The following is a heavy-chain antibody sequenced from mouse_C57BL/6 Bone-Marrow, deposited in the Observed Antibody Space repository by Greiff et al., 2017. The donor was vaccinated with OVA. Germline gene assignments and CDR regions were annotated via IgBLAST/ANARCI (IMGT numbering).Heavy chain of an antibody. Sequence: VKLLESGAELARPGASVKLSCKASGYTFTSYGISWVKQRTGQGLEWIGEIYPRSGNTYYNEKFKGKATLTADKSSSTAYMELRSLTSEDSAVYFCARLNWDRRYFDVWGTGTTVTVSS. CDR3: ARLNWDRRYFDV. D-gene: IGHD4-1*01. CDR1: GYTFTSYG. V-gene: IGHV1-81*01. J-gene: IGHJ1*03. CDR2: IYPRSGNT.